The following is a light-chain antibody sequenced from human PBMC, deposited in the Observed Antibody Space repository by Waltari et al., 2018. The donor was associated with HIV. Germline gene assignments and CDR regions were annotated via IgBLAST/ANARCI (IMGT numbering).Light chain of an antibody. CDR2: GAS. V-gene: IGKV3-20*01. J-gene: IGKJ2*03. CDR3: QQYDSSTYS. Sequence: EIVLTQSPGTLSLSPGDRATLSCRASQSVSNKFLAWYQNKRGQAPRLLVYGASSRARCFPVRFSGSGSGSAFTPTISTLEPEDFSMYYCQQYDSSTYSFGQRTKLEIK. CDR1: QSVSNKF.